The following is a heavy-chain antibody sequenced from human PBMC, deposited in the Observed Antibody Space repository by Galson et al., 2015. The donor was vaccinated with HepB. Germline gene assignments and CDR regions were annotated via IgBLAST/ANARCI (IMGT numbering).Heavy chain of an antibody. CDR2: INPSGGST. CDR3: ARWLLPPDETYYYYYGMDV. CDR1: GYTFTSYY. Sequence: SVKVSCKASGYTFTSYYMHWVRQAPGQGLEWMGIINPSGGSTSYAQKFQGRVTMTRDTSTSTVYMELSSLRSENTAVYYCARWLLPPDETYYYYYGMDVWGQGTTVTVSS. D-gene: IGHD3-22*01. V-gene: IGHV1-46*01. J-gene: IGHJ6*02.